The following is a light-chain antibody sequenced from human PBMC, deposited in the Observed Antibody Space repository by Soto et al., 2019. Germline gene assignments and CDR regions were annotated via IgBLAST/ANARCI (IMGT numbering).Light chain of an antibody. CDR3: TSYVGSDTWV. J-gene: IGLJ3*02. Sequence: QSALTQPPSASGSPGQSVTISCTGNSSDVGAYKYVSWYQQYPGKAPKLMIYEVSKRPSGVPDRFSGSKSGNTASLTVSGLQAEDEADYYCTSYVGSDTWVFGGGTKLTVL. CDR1: SSDVGAYKY. CDR2: EVS. V-gene: IGLV2-8*01.